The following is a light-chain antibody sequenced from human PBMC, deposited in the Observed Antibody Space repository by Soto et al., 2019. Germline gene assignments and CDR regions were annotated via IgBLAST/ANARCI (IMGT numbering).Light chain of an antibody. Sequence: LTKPPPANGAPGQSVTLSCPGTSSDVGNYNFVSWFQQHPGKAPKLMIYEVNKRPSGVPARFSGSKSGNTASLTVSGLQAEDEADYYCCSYAGGFYVFGSGTKVTVL. CDR2: EVN. CDR3: CSYAGGFYV. CDR1: SSDVGNYNF. V-gene: IGLV2-8*01. J-gene: IGLJ1*01.